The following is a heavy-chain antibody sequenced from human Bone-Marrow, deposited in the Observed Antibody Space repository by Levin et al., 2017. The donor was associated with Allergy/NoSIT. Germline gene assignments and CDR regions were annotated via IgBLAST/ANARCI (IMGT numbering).Heavy chain of an antibody. J-gene: IGHJ4*02. D-gene: IGHD1-26*01. V-gene: IGHV3-15*07. CDR1: GFTFTSAY. CDR3: TTKHVGALGGN. Sequence: TGGSLRLSCAASGFTFTSAYMNWVRQAPGKGLEWVGRIKSKTDGETTDYAAPVKGRFTISRDDSKNTLYMQMNSLKTEDTAVYYCTTKHVGALGGNWGQGTLVTVSS. CDR2: IKSKTDGETT.